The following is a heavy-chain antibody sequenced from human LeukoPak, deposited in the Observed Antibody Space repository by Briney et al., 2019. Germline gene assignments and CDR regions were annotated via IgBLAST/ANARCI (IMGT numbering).Heavy chain of an antibody. CDR1: GGSISSGSYY. J-gene: IGHJ6*03. Sequence: TSETLSLTCTVSGGSISSGSYYWSWLRQPAGKGLEWIGRIYTSGSTNYNPSLKSRVTISVDTSKNQFSLKLSSVTAADTAVYYCTMASYYYYYYMDAWGKGTTVTVSS. D-gene: IGHD3-10*01. V-gene: IGHV4-61*02. CDR3: TMASYYYYYYMDA. CDR2: IYTSGST.